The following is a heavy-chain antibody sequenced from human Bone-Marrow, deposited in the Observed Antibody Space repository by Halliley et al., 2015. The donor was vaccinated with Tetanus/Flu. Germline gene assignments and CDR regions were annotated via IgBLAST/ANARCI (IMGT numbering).Heavy chain of an antibody. CDR3: ARGEDHGDYRAFDI. Sequence: IGYIYYSGPAYYTPSLKSRLPISVDPSQNQFSLKLGSVNAADTAVYYCARGEDHGDYRAFDIWGQGTMVTVSS. V-gene: IGHV4-31*02. J-gene: IGHJ3*02. D-gene: IGHD4-17*01. CDR2: IYYSGPA.